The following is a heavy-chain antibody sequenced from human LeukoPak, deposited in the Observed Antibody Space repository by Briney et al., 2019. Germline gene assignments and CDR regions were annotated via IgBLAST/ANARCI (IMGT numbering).Heavy chain of an antibody. Sequence: SVKVSCKASGGTFSSYAISWVRQAPGQGLEWMGRIIPILGIANYAQKFQGRVTITADKSTSTAYMELSSLRSEDTAVYYCARVDSSSAPHFDYWGQGTLVTVSS. CDR3: ARVDSSSAPHFDY. CDR2: IIPILGIA. D-gene: IGHD6-6*01. V-gene: IGHV1-69*04. CDR1: GGTFSSYA. J-gene: IGHJ4*02.